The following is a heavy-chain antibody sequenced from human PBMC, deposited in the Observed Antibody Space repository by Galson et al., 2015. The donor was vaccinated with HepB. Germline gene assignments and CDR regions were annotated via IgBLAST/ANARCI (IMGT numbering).Heavy chain of an antibody. CDR2: ISAYNGNT. Sequence: SLKVSCKASGYTFTSYGISWVRQAPGQGLEWMGWISAYNGNTNYAQKLQGRVTITTDTSTSTGYMEMRSLRSEDTAVYYCARKYYDILTGYAFVYWGQGTLVTVSS. V-gene: IGHV1-18*01. CDR3: ARKYYDILTGYAFVY. CDR1: GYTFTSYG. J-gene: IGHJ4*02. D-gene: IGHD3-9*01.